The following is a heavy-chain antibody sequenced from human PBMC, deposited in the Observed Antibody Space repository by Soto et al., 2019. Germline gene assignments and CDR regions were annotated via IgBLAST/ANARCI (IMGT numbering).Heavy chain of an antibody. D-gene: IGHD3-22*01. Sequence: SETLSLTCTVSGGSISSSSYYWGWIRQPPGKGLEWIGSIYYSGSTYYNPSLKSRVTISVDTSKNQFSLKLSSVTAADTAVYYCAREYYYDSSGYDDYWGQGTLVTVSS. CDR3: AREYYYDSSGYDDY. V-gene: IGHV4-39*07. J-gene: IGHJ4*02. CDR2: IYYSGST. CDR1: GGSISSSSYY.